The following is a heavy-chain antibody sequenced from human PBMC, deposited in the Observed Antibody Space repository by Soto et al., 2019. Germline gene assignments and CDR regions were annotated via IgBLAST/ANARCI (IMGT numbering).Heavy chain of an antibody. V-gene: IGHV4-4*07. CDR2: IYATGTT. J-gene: IGHJ5*02. CDR3: VRDGKKTLRDWFDP. D-gene: IGHD1-1*01. CDR1: GTSISGFY. Sequence: XESLSITGPYSGTSISGFYWSLILKSAGKGLEWIGRIYATGTTDYNPSLKSRVMMSVDTSKKQFSLKLRSVTAADTAVYYCVRDGKKTLRDWFDPWGQGISVTVSS.